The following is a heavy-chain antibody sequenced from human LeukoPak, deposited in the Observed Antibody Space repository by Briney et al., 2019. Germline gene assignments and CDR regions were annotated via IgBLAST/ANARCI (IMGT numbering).Heavy chain of an antibody. CDR3: ARQTPNYYDSSGYRVGREHDY. CDR2: IYYSGST. Sequence: SETLSLTCTVSGGSISSSSYYWGWIRHPPGKGLEWIGSIYYSGSTYYNPSLKSRVTISVDTSKNQFSLKLSSVTAADTAVYYCARQTPNYYDSSGYRVGREHDYWGQGTLVTVSS. CDR1: GGSISSSSYY. V-gene: IGHV4-39*01. J-gene: IGHJ4*02. D-gene: IGHD3-22*01.